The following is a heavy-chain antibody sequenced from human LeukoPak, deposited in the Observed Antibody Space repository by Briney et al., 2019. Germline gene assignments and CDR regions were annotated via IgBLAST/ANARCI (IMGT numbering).Heavy chain of an antibody. CDR3: ARDAKLLDAFDI. CDR2: IYYSGST. V-gene: IGHV4-31*03. CDR1: GGSISSGGYY. Sequence: SETLSLACTVSGGSISSGGYYWSWIRQHPGKGLEWIGYIYYSGSTYYNPSLKSRVTISVDTSKNQFSLKLSSVTAADAAVYYCARDAKLLDAFDIWGQGTMVTVSS. D-gene: IGHD2-15*01. J-gene: IGHJ3*02.